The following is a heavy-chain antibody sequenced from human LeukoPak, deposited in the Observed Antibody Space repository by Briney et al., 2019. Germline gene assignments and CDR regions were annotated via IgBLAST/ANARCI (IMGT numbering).Heavy chain of an antibody. Sequence: GGSLRLSCAASGFTFNNYAMNWVRQAPGKGLEWVSGISGFGGATNYADSVKGRVTISRDNSKSTLYLQMNSLRAEDTAVYYCAKEGDSSSWYEDWGQGTLVIFSS. CDR3: AKEGDSSSWYED. J-gene: IGHJ4*02. D-gene: IGHD6-13*01. V-gene: IGHV3-23*01. CDR1: GFTFNNYA. CDR2: ISGFGGAT.